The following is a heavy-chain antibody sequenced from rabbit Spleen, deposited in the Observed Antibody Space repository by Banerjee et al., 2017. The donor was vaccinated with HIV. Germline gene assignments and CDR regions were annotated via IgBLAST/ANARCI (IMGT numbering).Heavy chain of an antibody. CDR3: AKDGSGTSYNFYL. D-gene: IGHD7-1*01. CDR1: GFSFSSGYY. Sequence: QEQLVESGGGLVQPEGSLTLTCTASGFSFSSGYYLCWVRQAPGKGMEWIGCIDVGSSGTAYYASWAKGRFTISKTSSTAVTLQMTSLTAADTATYFCAKDGSGTSYNFYLWGQGTLVTVS. V-gene: IGHV1S45*01. CDR2: IDVGSSGTA. J-gene: IGHJ3*01.